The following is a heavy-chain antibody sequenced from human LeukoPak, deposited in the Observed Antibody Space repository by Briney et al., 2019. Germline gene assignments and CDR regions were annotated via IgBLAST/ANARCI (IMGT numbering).Heavy chain of an antibody. CDR3: AKGSATTTSTQVDF. Sequence: GGSLRLSCAASGFTFSSSAMNWVRQAPGKGLEWVSVISGTGGTTYYADSVKGRFTISRDNSKNTLYLQMSNPRAEDTALYYCAKGSATTTSTQVDFWGQGTLVTVSS. V-gene: IGHV3-23*01. CDR1: GFTFSSSA. D-gene: IGHD2-2*01. J-gene: IGHJ4*02. CDR2: ISGTGGTT.